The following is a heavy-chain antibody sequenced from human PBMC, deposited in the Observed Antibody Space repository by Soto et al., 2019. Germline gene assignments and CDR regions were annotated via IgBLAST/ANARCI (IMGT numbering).Heavy chain of an antibody. Sequence: WGSLRLSCAASGLPFRSYAMSWVRQAPGKGLDWVSNISVSVGSTYYADSVKGRFTISRDNSKNTLHLQMNSLRVEDTAVYYCAKRGRGAVAVDYWGQGTLVAGSS. CDR3: AKRGRGAVAVDY. CDR2: ISVSVGST. CDR1: GLPFRSYA. D-gene: IGHD6-19*01. J-gene: IGHJ4*02. V-gene: IGHV3-23*01.